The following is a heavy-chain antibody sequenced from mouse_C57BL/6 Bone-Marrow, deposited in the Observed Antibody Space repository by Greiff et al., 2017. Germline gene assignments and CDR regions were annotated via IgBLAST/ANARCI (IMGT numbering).Heavy chain of an antibody. D-gene: IGHD2-4*01. CDR1: GYTFTNYW. V-gene: IGHV1-64*01. CDR3: ARSYDYDDYTMDY. Sequence: VQLQQPGAELVKPGASVKLSCKASGYTFTNYWMHWVKQRPGQGLAWIGMMHPNGGSPDYNEKFKSEATLSVDKSSRPAYMGLSSLTSEDSAVYYCARSYDYDDYTMDYWGQGTSVTVSS. J-gene: IGHJ4*01. CDR2: MHPNGGSP.